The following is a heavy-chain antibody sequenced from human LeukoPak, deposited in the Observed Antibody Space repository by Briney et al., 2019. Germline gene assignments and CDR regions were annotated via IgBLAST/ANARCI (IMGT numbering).Heavy chain of an antibody. J-gene: IGHJ5*02. CDR2: ISSSGSTI. V-gene: IGHV3-11*04. Sequence: GGSLRLSCAASGFTFSDYYMSWIRQASGKGLEWVSYISSSGSTIYYADSVKGRFTISRDNAKNSLYLQMNSLRAEDTAVYYCARDSSSWYKPNWFDPWGQGTLVTVSS. CDR3: ARDSSSWYKPNWFDP. D-gene: IGHD6-13*01. CDR1: GFTFSDYY.